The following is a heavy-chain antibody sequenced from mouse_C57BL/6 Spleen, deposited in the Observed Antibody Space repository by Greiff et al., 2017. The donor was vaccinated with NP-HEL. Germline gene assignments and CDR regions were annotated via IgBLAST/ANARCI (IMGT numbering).Heavy chain of an antibody. CDR1: GYTFTEYT. Sequence: VKLMESGAELVKPGASVKLSCKASGYTFTEYTIHWVKQRSGQGLEWIGWFYPGSGSIKYNEKFKDKATLTADKSSSTVYMELSRLTSEDSAVYFCARHEDRLDSSGYGRDYYAMDYWGQGTSVTVSS. J-gene: IGHJ4*01. CDR2: FYPGSGSI. CDR3: ARHEDRLDSSGYGRDYYAMDY. V-gene: IGHV1-62-2*01. D-gene: IGHD3-2*02.